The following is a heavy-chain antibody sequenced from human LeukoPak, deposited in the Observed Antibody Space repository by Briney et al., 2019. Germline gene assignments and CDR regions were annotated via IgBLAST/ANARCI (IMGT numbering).Heavy chain of an antibody. V-gene: IGHV4-39*01. Sequence: SETLSLTCTVSGGSISGSSYYWGWIRQPPGKGLEWIGSIYYSGSTYYNPSLKSRVTISVDTSKNQFSLKLSSVTAADTAVYYCARQGANYDILTGYSARDAFDIWGQGTMVTVSS. CDR1: GGSISGSSYY. CDR2: IYYSGST. J-gene: IGHJ3*02. CDR3: ARQGANYDILTGYSARDAFDI. D-gene: IGHD3-9*01.